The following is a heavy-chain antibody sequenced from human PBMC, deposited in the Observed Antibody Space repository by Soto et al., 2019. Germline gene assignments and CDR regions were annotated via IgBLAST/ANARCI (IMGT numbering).Heavy chain of an antibody. CDR2: MNEDGGTT. V-gene: IGHV3-74*02. J-gene: IGHJ6*02. D-gene: IGHD3-10*01. Sequence: EVQLVESGGGLVRPGGSLRLYCSASGFTFSSYWMHWVRQAPGKGLVWVSRMNEDGGTTDYADSVKGRFTISRDNAKNTLYLQMNSLRVQDMAVYYCASDLSGRADVWGQGTTVTVSS. CDR1: GFTFSSYW. CDR3: ASDLSGRADV.